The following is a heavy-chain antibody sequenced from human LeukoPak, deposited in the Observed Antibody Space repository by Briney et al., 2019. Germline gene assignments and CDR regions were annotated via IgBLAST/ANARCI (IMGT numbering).Heavy chain of an antibody. J-gene: IGHJ4*02. V-gene: IGHV3-21*01. Sequence: GGSLRLSCAASGFTFSTYTMNWVRQAPGKGLEWVSSIDNSGRTMYYADSVKGRFTISRDNAKNSLYLQMNSLGAEDTAVYYCVRGDSRDYWGQGTLVTVSS. CDR2: IDNSGRTM. CDR1: GFTFSTYT. CDR3: VRGDSRDY. D-gene: IGHD3-22*01.